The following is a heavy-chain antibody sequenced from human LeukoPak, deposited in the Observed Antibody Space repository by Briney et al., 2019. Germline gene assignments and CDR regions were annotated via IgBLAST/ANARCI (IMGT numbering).Heavy chain of an antibody. CDR3: ARDRYSSGWTGTLNY. CDR2: INSDGSST. D-gene: IGHD6-19*01. CDR1: GYTLSSYW. Sequence: GGSLRLSCAASGYTLSSYWMHWVRQAPGKGLLWVSRINSDGSSTSYADSVKGRFTISRDNAKNTLYLQMNSLRVEDTAMYYCARDRYSSGWTGTLNYWGQGTLVTVSS. J-gene: IGHJ4*02. V-gene: IGHV3-74*01.